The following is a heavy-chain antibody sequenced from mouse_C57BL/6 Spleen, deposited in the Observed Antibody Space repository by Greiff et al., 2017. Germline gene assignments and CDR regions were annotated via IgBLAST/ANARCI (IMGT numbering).Heavy chain of an antibody. CDR1: GYTFTSYW. V-gene: IGHV1-59*01. CDR2: IDPADSYT. D-gene: IGHD2-1*01. CDR3: ARSNYGYYVSWFAY. J-gene: IGHJ3*01. Sequence: QVQLQQPGAELVRPGTSVKLSCKASGYTFTSYWMHWVKQRPGQGLEWIGVIDPADSYTNYNQKFKGKATLTVDTSSSTAYMQLSSLTSEDSAVYYCARSNYGYYVSWFAYWGQGTLVTVSA.